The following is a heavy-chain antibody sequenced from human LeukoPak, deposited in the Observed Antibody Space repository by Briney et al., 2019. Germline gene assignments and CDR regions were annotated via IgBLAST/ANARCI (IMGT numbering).Heavy chain of an antibody. CDR3: RGATGTTVDY. CDR1: GGPISSYY. J-gene: IGHJ4*02. V-gene: IGHV4-4*07. D-gene: IGHD1-1*01. Sequence: SETLSLTCTVSGGPISSYYWSWLRQPAGKGLEWIGRIYTGGSTNYCPSLKGRVTMSVDTSKNQFSPKLSSVTAADTAVYYCRGATGTTVDYWGQGTLVTVSS. CDR2: IYTGGST.